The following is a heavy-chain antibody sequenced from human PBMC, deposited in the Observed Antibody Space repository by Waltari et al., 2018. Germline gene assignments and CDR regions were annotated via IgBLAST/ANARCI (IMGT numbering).Heavy chain of an antibody. CDR3: AKSNLIQDYFYYYAMDV. V-gene: IGHV3-30*18. CDR1: GFISTNYG. D-gene: IGHD5-18*01. CDR2: ISYDGTQK. J-gene: IGHJ6*02. Sequence: QEQLVASGGGMVQTGRSLRLSCDAAGFISTNYGLHWFRQAPGKGLEWVAVISYDGTQKFFADSVKGRFTISRDNSKHILYLQMDDLRTEDTAVYYCAKSNLIQDYFYYYAMDVWGQGTTVTVSS.